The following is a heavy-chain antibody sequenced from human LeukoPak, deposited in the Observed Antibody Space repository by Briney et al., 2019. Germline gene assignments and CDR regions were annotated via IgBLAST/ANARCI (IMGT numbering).Heavy chain of an antibody. V-gene: IGHV3-21*01. Sequence: GGSLRLSCAASGFTFSSYSMNWVRQAPGKGLEWVSSISSSSSYIYYADSVKGGFTISRDNAKNSLYLQMNSLRAEDTAVYYCARALRYFDWTVDYWGQGTLVTVSS. D-gene: IGHD3-9*01. J-gene: IGHJ4*02. CDR3: ARALRYFDWTVDY. CDR1: GFTFSSYS. CDR2: ISSSSSYI.